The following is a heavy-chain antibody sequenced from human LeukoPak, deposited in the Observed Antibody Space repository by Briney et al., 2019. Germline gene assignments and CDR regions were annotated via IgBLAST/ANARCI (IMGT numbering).Heavy chain of an antibody. D-gene: IGHD2-15*01. CDR2: INPSAGTT. V-gene: IGHV1-46*01. Sequence: GASVKVSCKASGNTFTNYYMHWVRQAPGQRLEWMGIINPSAGTTTYAQKFQGRVTMTRDTSISTAYMELSRLRSDDTAVYYCAICSGGSCYLFDYWGQGTLVTVSS. CDR3: AICSGGSCYLFDY. J-gene: IGHJ4*02. CDR1: GNTFTNYY.